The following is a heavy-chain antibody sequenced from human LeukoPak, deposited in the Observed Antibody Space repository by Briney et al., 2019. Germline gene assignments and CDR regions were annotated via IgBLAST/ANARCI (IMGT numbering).Heavy chain of an antibody. CDR3: ARTVPAGDNGFDP. CDR2: IYYSGST. CDR1: GGSISSYY. D-gene: IGHD3-16*01. Sequence: PSETLSLTCTVSGGSISSYYWSWIRQPPGKGLEWIGYIYYSGSTNYNPSLKSRVTISVDTSKNQFSLKLSSVTAADTAVYYCARTVPAGDNGFDPWGQGTLVTVSS. J-gene: IGHJ5*02. V-gene: IGHV4-59*01.